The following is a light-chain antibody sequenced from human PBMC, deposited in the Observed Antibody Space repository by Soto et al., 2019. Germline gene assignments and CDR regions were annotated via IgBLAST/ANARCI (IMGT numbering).Light chain of an antibody. CDR3: SSYTGSNSVV. CDR2: EVT. Sequence: QSALTQPPSASGSPGQSVTISCTRTSSDVADYNYVSWYQQHPGKAPKLVISEVTKRPSGVPDRFSGSKSGNTASLTVSGLQAEDEADYYCSSYTGSNSVVFGGGTKVTVL. CDR1: SSDVADYNY. J-gene: IGLJ2*01. V-gene: IGLV2-8*01.